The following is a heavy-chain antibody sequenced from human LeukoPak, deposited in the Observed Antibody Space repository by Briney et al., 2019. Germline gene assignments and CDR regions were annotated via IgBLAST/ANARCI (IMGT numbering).Heavy chain of an antibody. CDR1: GFTVSSNY. CDR3: ARLREIPVFGVVTKSTSYFDY. D-gene: IGHD3-3*01. J-gene: IGHJ4*02. V-gene: IGHV3-66*01. CDR2: IYSGGKT. Sequence: PGGSLRLSCAASGFTVSSNYMNWVRQAPGKGLEWVSIIYSGGKTYYADSVKGRFTISRDNSKNSLYLQMNSLRAEDTAVYYCARLREIPVFGVVTKSTSYFDYWGQGTLVTVSS.